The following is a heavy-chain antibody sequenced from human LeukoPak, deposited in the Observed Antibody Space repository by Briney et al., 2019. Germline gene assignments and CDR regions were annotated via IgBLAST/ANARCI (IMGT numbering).Heavy chain of an antibody. CDR3: ARDRPPVGFDY. J-gene: IGHJ4*02. V-gene: IGHV4-59*01. Sequence: SETLSLTCSVSDGSISSYYWSWIRQPPGKGLEWIGYIYYSGSTNYNPSLKSRVTISVDTSKNQFSLKLSSVTAADTAVYYCARDRPPVGFDYWGQGTLVTVSS. CDR1: DGSISSYY. CDR2: IYYSGST.